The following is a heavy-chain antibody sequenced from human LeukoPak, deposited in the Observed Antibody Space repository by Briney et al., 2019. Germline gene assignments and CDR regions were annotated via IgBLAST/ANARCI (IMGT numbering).Heavy chain of an antibody. CDR2: INEAGSEK. J-gene: IGHJ4*02. CDR3: ARHRTASDY. Sequence: GGSLRLSCVASRFKFRNYWMSWVRQAPGKGLEWVANINEAGSEKYYADSVKGRFTISRDNAQNSLFLQMNSLRADDTAVYYCARHRTASDYWGQGTLVTVSS. CDR1: RFKFRNYW. D-gene: IGHD3-16*02. V-gene: IGHV3-7*01.